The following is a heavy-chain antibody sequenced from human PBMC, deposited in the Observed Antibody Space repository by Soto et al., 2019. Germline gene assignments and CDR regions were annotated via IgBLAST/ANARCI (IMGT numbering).Heavy chain of an antibody. V-gene: IGHV1-18*04. Sequence: QVQLVQSGAEVKKPGASVKVSCKASGYTFTSYGISWVRQAPGQGLEWMGWISAYNGNTNYAQKLQDRVTMTTDTSTSTAYMELRSLRSDDTAVYYCATGSRGDIVVVPAAFDYWGQGTLVTVSS. CDR2: ISAYNGNT. CDR3: ATGSRGDIVVVPAAFDY. J-gene: IGHJ4*02. D-gene: IGHD2-2*01. CDR1: GYTFTSYG.